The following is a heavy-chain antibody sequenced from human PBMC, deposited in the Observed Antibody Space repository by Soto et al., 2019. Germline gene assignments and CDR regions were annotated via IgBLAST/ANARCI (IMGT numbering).Heavy chain of an antibody. Sequence: SETLSLTCTVSGGSISSGDYYCSWIRQPPGKGLEWIGYIYYSGSTYYNQSLKNRVTISVDTSKKQFSLKLSSVTAADTAVYYCAGRYCSGGSCYSAFDPWGQGTLVTVSS. V-gene: IGHV4-30-4*01. CDR2: IYYSGST. D-gene: IGHD2-15*01. CDR3: AGRYCSGGSCYSAFDP. CDR1: GGSISSGDYY. J-gene: IGHJ5*02.